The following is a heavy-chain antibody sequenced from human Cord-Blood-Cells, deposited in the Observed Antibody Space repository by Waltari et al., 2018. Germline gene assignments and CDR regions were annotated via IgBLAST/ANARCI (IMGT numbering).Heavy chain of an antibody. CDR1: GFTVSSNY. J-gene: IGHJ4*02. D-gene: IGHD5-18*01. Sequence: EVQLVESGGGLIQPGGSLRLSCAASGFTVSSNYMSWVRPAPGKGLEWVSVIYSGGSTYYADSVKGRFTISRDNSKNTLYLQMNSLRAEDTAVYYCARDHLGYSYGYYFDYWGQGTLVTVSS. CDR3: ARDHLGYSYGYYFDY. CDR2: IYSGGST. V-gene: IGHV3-53*01.